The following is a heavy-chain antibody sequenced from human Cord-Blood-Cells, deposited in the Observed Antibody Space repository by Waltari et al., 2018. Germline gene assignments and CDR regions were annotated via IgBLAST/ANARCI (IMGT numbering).Heavy chain of an antibody. CDR3: AIDQGGYYDFWSGYLFDY. CDR1: GGTFSSYA. D-gene: IGHD3-3*01. Sequence: QVQLVQSGAEVKKPGSSVKVSCKASGGTFSSYAISWVRQAPGQGLEWMGRIIPIFGTANYAQKFQGRVTITADKSTSTAYMELSSLRSEDTAVYYCAIDQGGYYDFWSGYLFDYWGQGTLVTVSS. J-gene: IGHJ4*02. V-gene: IGHV1-69*06. CDR2: IIPIFGTA.